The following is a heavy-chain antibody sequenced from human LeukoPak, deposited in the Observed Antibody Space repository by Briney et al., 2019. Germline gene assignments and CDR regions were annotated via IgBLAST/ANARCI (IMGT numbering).Heavy chain of an antibody. CDR1: GFTLRRSW. Sequence: SGGSLRLSCAASGFTLRRSWMSWVRQSPGKAVEWVANIKQDGSEKYYVDSVKGRFTISRDNAKNSLYLQMNSLRAEDTAVFYCARDGTYTDYDPDFDIWGQGTLVTVSS. D-gene: IGHD5-12*01. CDR2: IKQDGSEK. V-gene: IGHV3-7*04. CDR3: ARDGTYTDYDPDFDI. J-gene: IGHJ4*02.